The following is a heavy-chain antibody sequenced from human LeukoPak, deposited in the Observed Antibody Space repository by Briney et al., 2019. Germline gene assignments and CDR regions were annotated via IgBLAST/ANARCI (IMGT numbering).Heavy chain of an antibody. CDR1: GFTFSSYW. CDR3: ARIVPTGTYAFDI. Sequence: GGSLRLSCAASGFTFSSYWMHWVRQAPGKGLEWVSVIYSGGSTSYADSVKGRFTISRDNSKNTLYLQMNSLRAEDTAVYYCARIVPTGTYAFDIWGQGTMVTVSS. V-gene: IGHV3-53*01. CDR2: IYSGGST. J-gene: IGHJ3*02. D-gene: IGHD2-2*01.